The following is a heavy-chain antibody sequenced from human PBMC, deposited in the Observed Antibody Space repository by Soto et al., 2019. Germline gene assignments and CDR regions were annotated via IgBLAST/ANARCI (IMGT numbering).Heavy chain of an antibody. V-gene: IGHV4-34*01. D-gene: IGHD2-2*01. J-gene: IGHJ4*02. Sequence: QVQLQQWGAGLLKPSETLSLTCAVYGGSFSGYYWSWIRQPPGKGLEWIGEINHSGSTNYNPSLKSRVTLSVDTSTNHFSLKLSSVTAADTAVYYCARGLDSTGHFDYWGQGTLVTVSS. CDR1: GGSFSGYY. CDR3: ARGLDSTGHFDY. CDR2: INHSGST.